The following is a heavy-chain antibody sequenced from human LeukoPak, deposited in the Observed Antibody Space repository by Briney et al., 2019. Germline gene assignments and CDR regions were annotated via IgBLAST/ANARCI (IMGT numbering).Heavy chain of an antibody. Sequence: GGSLRLSCAASGFTFSSYWMSWVRQAPGKGLEWVANIKQDGSEKYYVDSVKGRFTISRDNAKNSLYLQMNSLRAEYTAVYYCARKLMVRGVIITSYFDYWGQGTLVTVSS. CDR2: IKQDGSEK. V-gene: IGHV3-7*03. CDR1: GFTFSSYW. J-gene: IGHJ4*02. CDR3: ARKLMVRGVIITSYFDY. D-gene: IGHD3-10*01.